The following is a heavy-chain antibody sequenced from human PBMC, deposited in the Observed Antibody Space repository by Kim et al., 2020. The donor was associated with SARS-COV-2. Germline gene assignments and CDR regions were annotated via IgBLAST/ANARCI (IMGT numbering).Heavy chain of an antibody. CDR1: GGSISNYY. D-gene: IGHD5-12*01. CDR3: ARYVEMATIEYFDY. J-gene: IGHJ4*02. V-gene: IGHV4-4*07. CDR2: IHTDGST. Sequence: SETLSLTCTVSGGSISNYYWTWIRQPAGKGLEWIGRIHTDGSTKYNPSLKSRLTLSVDTSKNQFSLQLSSVPAADTAVYYCARYVEMATIEYFDYWGQGTLVTVSS.